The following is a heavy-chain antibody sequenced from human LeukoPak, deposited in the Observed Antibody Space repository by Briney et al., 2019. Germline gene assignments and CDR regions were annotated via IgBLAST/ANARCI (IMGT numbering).Heavy chain of an antibody. V-gene: IGHV4-39*01. D-gene: IGHD3-10*01. CDR3: AKHYMGSSYNRGLDY. CDR1: GGSISSSSYY. J-gene: IGHJ4*02. CDR2: IYYSGYT. Sequence: PSETLSLTCSVSGGSISSSSYYWGWIRQPPGKGLEWIGSIYYSGYTYYNPSLESRVTISVDTSKNQFSLKLSSVTAADTAIYYCAKHYMGSSYNRGLDYWGQGILVTASS.